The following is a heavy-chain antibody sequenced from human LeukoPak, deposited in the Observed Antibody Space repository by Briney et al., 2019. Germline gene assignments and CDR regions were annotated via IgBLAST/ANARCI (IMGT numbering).Heavy chain of an antibody. CDR2: TIPVLDMA. Sequence: SVKVSCKASGGTLNSYAISWVRQAPGQGLEWMGRTIPVLDMANHAEEFQARVTITADKSTSTAYMELSSLRSEDTAIYYCARDRLDYGDSYTLDSWGQGTLVTVSS. J-gene: IGHJ4*02. V-gene: IGHV1-69*04. D-gene: IGHD4-17*01. CDR3: ARDRLDYGDSYTLDS. CDR1: GGTLNSYA.